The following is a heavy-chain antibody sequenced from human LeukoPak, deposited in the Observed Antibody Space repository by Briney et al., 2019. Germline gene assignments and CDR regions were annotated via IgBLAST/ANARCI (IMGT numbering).Heavy chain of an antibody. CDR1: VGSLSDYY. CDR2: IYYSGST. D-gene: IGHD6-13*01. V-gene: IGHV4-59*01. J-gene: IGHJ3*02. CDR3: ARGLLGYSSSWLGVAFDI. Sequence: SETLSLTCTVSVGSLSDYYWTWIRQPPGKGLEWVGYIYYSGSTNYNPSLKSRLTISVDTSKSQFSLKLSSVTAADTAVYYCARGLLGYSSSWLGVAFDIWGQGTMVSVPS.